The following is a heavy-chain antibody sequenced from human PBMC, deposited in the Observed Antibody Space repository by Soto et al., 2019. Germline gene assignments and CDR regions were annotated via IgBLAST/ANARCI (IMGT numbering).Heavy chain of an antibody. CDR1: GGSISSGGYY. J-gene: IGHJ4*02. Sequence: SETLSLTCTVSGGSISSGGYYWSWIRQHPGTGLEWIGHISYSGSTYYNTSLKSRVTISVDRSKNQFPLKLSSVTAADTAVYYCARHNYGSGSTYFDYWGQGTLVTVSS. CDR2: ISYSGST. V-gene: IGHV4-31*03. D-gene: IGHD3-10*01. CDR3: ARHNYGSGSTYFDY.